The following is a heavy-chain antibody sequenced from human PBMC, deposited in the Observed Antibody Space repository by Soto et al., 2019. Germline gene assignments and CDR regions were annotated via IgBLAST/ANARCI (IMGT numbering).Heavy chain of an antibody. V-gene: IGHV1-18*04. J-gene: IGHJ4*02. CDR1: GYNFRSYG. D-gene: IGHD2-2*02. CDR3: ARVLEGYCSSTSCYTTYYFDY. Sequence: GASVKVCCRASGYNFRSYGISWLRQAPGQGPEWMGWISGFSGNTTYERKVQGRVIMTTDTSTNTAYMELRSLKSDDTAVYFCARVLEGYCSSTSCYTTYYFDYCGQGTLVTVSS. CDR2: ISGFSGNT.